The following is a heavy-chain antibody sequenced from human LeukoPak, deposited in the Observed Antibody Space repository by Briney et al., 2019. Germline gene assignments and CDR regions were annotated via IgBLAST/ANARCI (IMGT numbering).Heavy chain of an antibody. CDR2: IWYDGSNK. J-gene: IGHJ4*02. CDR3: ARDPASSGWPYFDY. V-gene: IGHV3-33*01. Sequence: GGSLRLSCAASGFTFSSYGMHWVRQDPGKGLEWVAVIWYDGSNKYYADSVKGRFTISRDNSKNTLYLQMNSLRAEDTAVYYCARDPASSGWPYFDYWGQGTLVTVSS. CDR1: GFTFSSYG. D-gene: IGHD6-19*01.